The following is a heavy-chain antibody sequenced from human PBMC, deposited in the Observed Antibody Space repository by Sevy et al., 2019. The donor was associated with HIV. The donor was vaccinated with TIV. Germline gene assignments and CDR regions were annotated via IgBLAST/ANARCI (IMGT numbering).Heavy chain of an antibody. Sequence: GGSLRLSCEASGFTFSSYEMNWVRQAPGKGLEWVSYISSSGTTIKYADSVKGRFTISRDNAKNSLYMQMNSLRAEDTAVFFCARGGVLEWPLGPFDYWGQGTLVTVSS. V-gene: IGHV3-48*03. CDR3: ARGGVLEWPLGPFDY. CDR2: ISSSGTTI. CDR1: GFTFSSYE. J-gene: IGHJ4*02. D-gene: IGHD3-3*01.